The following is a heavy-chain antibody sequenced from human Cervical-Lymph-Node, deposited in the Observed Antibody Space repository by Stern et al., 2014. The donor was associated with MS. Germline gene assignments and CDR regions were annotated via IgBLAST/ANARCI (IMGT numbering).Heavy chain of an antibody. J-gene: IGHJ6*02. CDR1: GYIFSTYW. Sequence: EMQLVQSGAEVRKPGESLKISCQGSGYIFSTYWIGWGRRMPGRGLEGMGMIYPVDSDSKYSPSFQGHVSFSVDKSIDTAYLEWRSLQASDTAMYYCARRNPTSYAADVWGHGTMVSVSS. CDR2: IYPVDSDS. V-gene: IGHV5-51*01. D-gene: IGHD2-15*01. CDR3: ARRNPTSYAADV.